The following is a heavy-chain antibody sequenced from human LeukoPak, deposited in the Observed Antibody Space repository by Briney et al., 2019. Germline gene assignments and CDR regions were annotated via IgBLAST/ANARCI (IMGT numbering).Heavy chain of an antibody. D-gene: IGHD4-17*01. CDR1: GGSFSGYY. Sequence: SETLSLTCAVYGGSFSGYYWSWLRQPPGKGLEWLGEINHSGSTNYNPSLKSRVTISVDTSKNQFSLKLSSVTAADTAVYYCARVAYGDYFDYWGQGTLVTVSS. J-gene: IGHJ4*02. CDR2: INHSGST. V-gene: IGHV4-34*01. CDR3: ARVAYGDYFDY.